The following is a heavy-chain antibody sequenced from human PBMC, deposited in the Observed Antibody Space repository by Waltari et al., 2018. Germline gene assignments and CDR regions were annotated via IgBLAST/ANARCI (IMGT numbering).Heavy chain of an antibody. D-gene: IGHD3-3*01. CDR2: IYYSGST. Sequence: QVQLQESGPGLVKPSETLSLTCTVSGGSISSHYWSWIRQPPGKGLEWIGYIYYSGSTNYNPSLKSRVTISVDTSKNQFSMKLSSVTAADTAVYYCARERSTPDYDFWSGRTYYYYYMDVWGKGTTVTVSS. CDR1: GGSISSHY. CDR3: ARERSTPDYDFWSGRTYYYYYMDV. V-gene: IGHV4-59*11. J-gene: IGHJ6*03.